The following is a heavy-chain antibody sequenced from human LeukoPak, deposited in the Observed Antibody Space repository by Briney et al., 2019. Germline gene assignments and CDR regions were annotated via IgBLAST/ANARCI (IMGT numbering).Heavy chain of an antibody. CDR1: GFTFNRHW. D-gene: IGHD4-17*01. V-gene: IGHV3-7*05. Sequence: QPGGSLRLSCEVSGFTFNRHWMIWVRQAPGKGLEWVANIKQEGSEKHCVGSVKGRFTISRDNAKNSLYLQMTSLRADDTAVYYCARVRAYDDYGDYFDYWGQGSLVTVSS. J-gene: IGHJ4*02. CDR3: ARVRAYDDYGDYFDY. CDR2: IKQEGSEK.